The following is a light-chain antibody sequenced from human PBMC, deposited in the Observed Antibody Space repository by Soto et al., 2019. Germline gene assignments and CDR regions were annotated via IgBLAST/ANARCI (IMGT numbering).Light chain of an antibody. CDR1: QSLTTRY. Sequence: EIVLTQSPGTLSLSPGETATLSCRASQSLTTRYLAWYQQKPGQAPRLLIYAASTRATGTPDRFSGSGSGTDFTLTISSLEPEDLAVYFCQQYASSVLYTFGQGTKLEIK. CDR3: QQYASSVLYT. V-gene: IGKV3-20*01. J-gene: IGKJ2*01. CDR2: AAS.